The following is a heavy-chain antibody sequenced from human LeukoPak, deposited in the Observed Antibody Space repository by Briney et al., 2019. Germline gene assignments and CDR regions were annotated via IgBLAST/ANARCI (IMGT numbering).Heavy chain of an antibody. CDR2: TYYRTKWYN. Sequence: SQTLSLTCAIYGDSVPSNSAAWNWIRQSPSRSLEWLGRTYYRTKWYNDYAVSVKSRITINPDTSKNQFSLQLNSVTPEDTAVYYCARGHYDILTGYYEDNWFDPWGQGTLVTVSS. D-gene: IGHD3-9*01. V-gene: IGHV6-1*01. J-gene: IGHJ5*02. CDR1: GDSVPSNSAA. CDR3: ARGHYDILTGYYEDNWFDP.